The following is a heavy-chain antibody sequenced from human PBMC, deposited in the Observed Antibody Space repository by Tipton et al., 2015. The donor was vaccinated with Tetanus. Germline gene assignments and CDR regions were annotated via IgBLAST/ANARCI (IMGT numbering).Heavy chain of an antibody. CDR1: GGSFSGNY. V-gene: IGHV4-59*08. J-gene: IGHJ4*02. CDR3: ARAAGFLGLTHDF. Sequence: GLVKPSETLSLTCDVSGGSFSGNYWSWIRQSPGKGLEWIGYIYYSGSTNYNPSLKSRVTISMDRSNTQFSLRLDSLTAADTAVYYCARAAGFLGLTHDFWGRGTLVSVSS. CDR2: IYYSGST. D-gene: IGHD2/OR15-2a*01.